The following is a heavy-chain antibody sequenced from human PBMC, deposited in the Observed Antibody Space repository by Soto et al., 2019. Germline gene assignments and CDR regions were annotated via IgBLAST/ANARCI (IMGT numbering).Heavy chain of an antibody. CDR3: AKDGGTITIFGVVDYNWFDP. Sequence: GGSLRLSCAASGFTFSSYAMSWVRQAPGKGLEWVSAISGSGGSTYYADSVKGRFTISRDNSKNTLYLQMNSLRAEDTAVYYCAKDGGTITIFGVVDYNWFDPWGQGT. CDR1: GFTFSSYA. D-gene: IGHD3-3*01. CDR2: ISGSGGST. J-gene: IGHJ5*02. V-gene: IGHV3-23*01.